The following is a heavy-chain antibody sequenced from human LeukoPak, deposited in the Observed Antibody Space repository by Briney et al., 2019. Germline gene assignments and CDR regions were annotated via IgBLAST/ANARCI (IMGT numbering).Heavy chain of an antibody. CDR1: GFTFSSYE. CDR3: ARDPAFDYYDSSGYSL. J-gene: IGHJ4*02. CDR2: ISSSGSTI. D-gene: IGHD3-22*01. V-gene: IGHV3-48*03. Sequence: GGSLRLSCAASGFTFSSYEMNWVRQAPGKGLEWVSYISSSGSTIYYADSVKGRFTISRDNAKNSLYLQMNSLRAEDTAVYYCARDPAFDYYDSSGYSLWGQGTLATVSS.